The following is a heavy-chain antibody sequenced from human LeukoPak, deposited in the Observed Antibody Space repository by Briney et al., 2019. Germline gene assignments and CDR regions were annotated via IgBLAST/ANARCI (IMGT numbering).Heavy chain of an antibody. CDR2: IYSGGST. CDR1: GFTVSSNY. V-gene: IGHV3-66*01. Sequence: GGSLRLSCAASGFTVSSNYMSWVRQAPGKGLEWVSVIYSGGSTYYADSVKGRFAISRDNSKNTLYLQMNSLRAEDTAVYYCARTMGDYDAFDIWGQGTMVTVSS. CDR3: ARTMGDYDAFDI. J-gene: IGHJ3*02. D-gene: IGHD4-17*01.